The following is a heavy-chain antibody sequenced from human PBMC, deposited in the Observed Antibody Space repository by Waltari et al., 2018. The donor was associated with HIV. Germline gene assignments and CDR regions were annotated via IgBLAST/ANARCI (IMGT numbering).Heavy chain of an antibody. D-gene: IGHD1-7*01. CDR2: IYWDDDK. J-gene: IGHJ5*02. CDR3: AHRLTAGPTPIWFDP. V-gene: IGHV2-5*02. CDR1: GFSLSTSGVG. Sequence: QITLKESGPTLVKPTQTLTLTCTFSGFSLSTSGVGVGWIRQPPGKALEWLALIYWDDDKRYSPSLKSRLTITKDTSKNQVVLTMTNMDPVDTATYYCAHRLTAGPTPIWFDPWGQGTLVTVSS.